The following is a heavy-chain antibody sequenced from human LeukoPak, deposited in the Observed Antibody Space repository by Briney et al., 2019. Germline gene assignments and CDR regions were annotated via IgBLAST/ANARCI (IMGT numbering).Heavy chain of an antibody. V-gene: IGHV3-30*03. CDR3: ARSTVTTPFDP. J-gene: IGHJ5*02. D-gene: IGHD4-17*01. CDR2: ISYDGSNK. CDR1: GFTFSSYG. Sequence: PGGSLRLSCAASGFTFSSYGMHWVRQAPGKGLEWVAVISYDGSNKYYADSVKGRFTISRDNSKNTVYLQMNSLRAEDTAVYYCARSTVTTPFDPWGQGTLVTVSS.